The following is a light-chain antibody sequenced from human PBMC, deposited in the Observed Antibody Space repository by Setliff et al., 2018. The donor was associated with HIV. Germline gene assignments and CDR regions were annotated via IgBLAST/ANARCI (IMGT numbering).Light chain of an antibody. V-gene: IGLV2-14*03. CDR3: SSYTSSSTGPYV. CDR1: SSDVGGYNY. CDR2: DVS. Sequence: QSVLTQPASVSGSPGQSITISCTGTSSDVGGYNYVSWYQQHPGEAPKLMISDVSNRPSGVSNRFSGSKSGNTASLTISGLQAEDEADYYCSSYTSSSTGPYVFGTGTKVTVL. J-gene: IGLJ1*01.